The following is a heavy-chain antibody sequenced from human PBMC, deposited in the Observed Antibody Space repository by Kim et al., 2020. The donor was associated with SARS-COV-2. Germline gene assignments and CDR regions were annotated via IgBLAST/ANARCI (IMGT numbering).Heavy chain of an antibody. Sequence: GGSLRLSCAASGFTFSSYGMHWVRQAPGKGLEWVAVISYDGSNKYYADSVKGRFTISRDNSKKTLYLQMNSLRAEDTAVYYCAKPLLWFRESIWCAFAI. CDR3: AKPLLWFRESIWCAFAI. CDR1: GFTFSSYG. J-gene: IGHJ3*02. V-gene: IGHV3-30*18. D-gene: IGHD3-10*01. CDR2: ISYDGSNK.